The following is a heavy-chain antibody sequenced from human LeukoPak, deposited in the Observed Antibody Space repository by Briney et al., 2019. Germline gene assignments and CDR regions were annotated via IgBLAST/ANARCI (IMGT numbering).Heavy chain of an antibody. J-gene: IGHJ4*02. CDR3: VRAAAASFDY. D-gene: IGHD6-13*01. Sequence: GGSLRLSCAASGFTFSSYWMHWVRQAPGKGLVWVSRTNSDGSSISYADSVKGRFTISRDNAKNTLYLQMNSPRAEDTAVYYCVRAAAASFDYWGQGTLVTVSS. CDR1: GFTFSSYW. V-gene: IGHV3-74*01. CDR2: TNSDGSSI.